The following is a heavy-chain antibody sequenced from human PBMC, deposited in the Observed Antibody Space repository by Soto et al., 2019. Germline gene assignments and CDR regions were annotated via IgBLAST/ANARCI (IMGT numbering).Heavy chain of an antibody. J-gene: IGHJ4*02. CDR3: ARVNSIFGVVHTFDY. CDR1: GGSIGSYY. D-gene: IGHD3-3*01. V-gene: IGHV4-59*01. Sequence: PSETLSLTCTVSGGSIGSYYWSWIRQPPGKGLEWIGYIYYSGSTNYNPSLKSRVTISVDTSKNQFSLKLSSVTAADTAVYYCARVNSIFGVVHTFDYWGQGTLVTVSS. CDR2: IYYSGST.